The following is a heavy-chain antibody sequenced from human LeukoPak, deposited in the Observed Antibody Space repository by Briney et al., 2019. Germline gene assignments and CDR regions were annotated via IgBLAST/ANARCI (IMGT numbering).Heavy chain of an antibody. CDR3: ARRYCSSTSCQAFDI. J-gene: IGHJ3*02. CDR2: ISYSGST. V-gene: IGHV4-59*01. D-gene: IGHD2-2*01. CDR1: GGAISNYY. Sequence: SETLSLTCTVSGGAISNYYWNWIRQPPGKGLEWIGYISYSGSTNYNPSLKSRVTISTDTSKNQFSLKLSSVSAADTAVYYCARRYCSSTSCQAFDIWGQGTMVTVSS.